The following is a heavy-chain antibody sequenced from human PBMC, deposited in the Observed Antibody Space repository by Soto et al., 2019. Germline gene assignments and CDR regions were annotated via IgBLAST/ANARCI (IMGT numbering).Heavy chain of an antibody. CDR1: GFDFRSYE. V-gene: IGHV3-48*03. J-gene: IGHJ3*02. Sequence: GFLRLSCVASGFDFRSYEINWVRQAPGKGLEWVSNIRANDESIYYADSVKGRVSVSRDNAKNSLFLEMNSLRVDDTAVYYCARETLRDAIDIWGQGTMVTVSS. CDR2: IRANDESI. CDR3: ARETLRDAIDI.